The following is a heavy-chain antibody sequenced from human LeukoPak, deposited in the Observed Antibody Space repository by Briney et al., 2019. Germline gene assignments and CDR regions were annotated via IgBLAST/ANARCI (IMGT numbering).Heavy chain of an antibody. CDR3: AKRTPHGQWLYYFDY. D-gene: IGHD6-19*01. V-gene: IGHV3-23*01. CDR1: GFTFSSYA. CDR2: ISGSGGST. J-gene: IGHJ4*02. Sequence: GSLRLSCAASGFTFSSYAMSRVRQAPGKGLEWVSAISGSGGSTYYADSVKGRFTISRDNSKNTLYLQMNSLRAEDTAVYYCAKRTPHGQWLYYFDYWGQGTLVTVSS.